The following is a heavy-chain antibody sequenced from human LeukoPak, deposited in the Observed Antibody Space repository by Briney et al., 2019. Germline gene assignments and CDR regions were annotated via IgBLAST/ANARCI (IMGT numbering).Heavy chain of an antibody. J-gene: IGHJ4*02. Sequence: GGSLRLSCAASGFTFNTYSMNWVRQAPGKGLEWVSCISSSSSYMYYADSVRGRFTISRDNSKNMLYLQMNSLRGEDTATYFCAKAGGNYYGSEYFDYWGQGTLVTVSS. CDR2: ISSSSSYM. D-gene: IGHD1-26*01. CDR3: AKAGGNYYGSEYFDY. V-gene: IGHV3-21*04. CDR1: GFTFNTYS.